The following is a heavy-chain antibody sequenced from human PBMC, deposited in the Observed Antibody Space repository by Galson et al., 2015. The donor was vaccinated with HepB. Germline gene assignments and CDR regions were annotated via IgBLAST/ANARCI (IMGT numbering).Heavy chain of an antibody. CDR1: GYTFSSYG. J-gene: IGHJ6*03. Sequence: SVKVSCKASGYTFSSYGINWVRQAPGQGLEWMGWISPYNGRTKYAQKFQDRVTMTTDTSTSTAYMELGSLRSDDTAVYYCARGRGGVTIFGVVPTTYYYLDVWGKGTTVTVSS. CDR3: ARGRGGVTIFGVVPTTYYYLDV. D-gene: IGHD3-3*01. V-gene: IGHV1-18*01. CDR2: ISPYNGRT.